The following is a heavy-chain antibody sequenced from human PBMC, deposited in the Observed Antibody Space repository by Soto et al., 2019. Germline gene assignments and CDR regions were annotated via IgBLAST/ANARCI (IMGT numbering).Heavy chain of an antibody. D-gene: IGHD5-12*01. CDR2: IWYDGSNK. CDR1: GFTFSSYG. Sequence: QVQLVESGGGVVQPGRSLRLSCAASGFTFSSYGMNWVRQAPGKGLEWVAVIWYDGSNKYYADSVKGRFTISRDNSKNTLYLQMNSLRAEDTAVYYCASGRWLQDYWGQGTLVTVSS. J-gene: IGHJ4*02. CDR3: ASGRWLQDY. V-gene: IGHV3-33*01.